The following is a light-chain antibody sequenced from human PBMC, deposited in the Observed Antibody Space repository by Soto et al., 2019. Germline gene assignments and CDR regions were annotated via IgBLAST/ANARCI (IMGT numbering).Light chain of an antibody. CDR2: GAS. J-gene: IGKJ4*01. CDR3: QQSYTKPLT. Sequence: QMTQSPSSLSASVGDRVTITCRASPSISNFLNWYRNKPGKAPELLIYGASKLQTGAPSRFSGSGFGADFTLTISSLQPDDIATYYCQQSYTKPLTFGGGTKVEIK. CDR1: PSISNF. V-gene: IGKV1-39*01.